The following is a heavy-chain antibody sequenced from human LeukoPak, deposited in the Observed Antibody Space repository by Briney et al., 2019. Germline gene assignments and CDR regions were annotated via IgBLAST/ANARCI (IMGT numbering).Heavy chain of an antibody. CDR1: RFTFSSFA. Sequence: GGSLRLSCAASRFTFSSFAMHWVRQAPGKGLGWVAVISYDGSNKYYADSVKGRFTISRDNSKNTLYLQMDSLRVEDTAVYYCARASLSASLDYWGQGTLVIVSS. CDR2: ISYDGSNK. J-gene: IGHJ4*02. CDR3: ARASLSASLDY. D-gene: IGHD2-2*01. V-gene: IGHV3-30-3*01.